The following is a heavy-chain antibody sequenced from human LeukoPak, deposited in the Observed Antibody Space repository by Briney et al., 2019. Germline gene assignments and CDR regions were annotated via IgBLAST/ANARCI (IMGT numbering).Heavy chain of an antibody. D-gene: IGHD5-12*01. V-gene: IGHV4-4*07. CDR1: GGSISSYY. Sequence: NPSETLSLTCTVSGGSISSYYWSWIRQPAGKELEWIGRIYSSGSSSFNPSLKSRVTMSVDTSKNQFSLKLSSVTAADTAVYYCARERAGSGYSGHDGGLFDPWGQGTLVTVSS. CDR3: ARERAGSGYSGHDGGLFDP. CDR2: IYSSGSS. J-gene: IGHJ5*02.